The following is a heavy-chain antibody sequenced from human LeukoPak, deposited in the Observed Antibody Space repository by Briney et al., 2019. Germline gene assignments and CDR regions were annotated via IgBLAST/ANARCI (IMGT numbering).Heavy chain of an antibody. CDR3: VKDISGWSYFDY. V-gene: IGHV3-9*01. D-gene: IGHD6-19*01. J-gene: IGHJ4*02. Sequence: GGSLRLSCEVSGVIFEQYGMHWDRQAPGKGLEWVAGISWNGATINYGDSVKGRFTISRDNAKSFLYLQMNSLRPEDTALYYCVKDISGWSYFDYWGQGTRVTASP. CDR1: GVIFEQYG. CDR2: ISWNGATI.